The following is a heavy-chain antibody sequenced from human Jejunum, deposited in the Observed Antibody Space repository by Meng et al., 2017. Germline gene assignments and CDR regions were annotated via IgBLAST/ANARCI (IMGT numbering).Heavy chain of an antibody. D-gene: IGHD6-19*01. CDR2: TYFRSKWYY. CDR1: GDSVSSNSVA. J-gene: IGHJ4*02. Sequence: SQTLSLTCAISGDSVSSNSVAWNWIRQSPSRGLEWLGRTYFRSKWYYDYEESVKSRLTVNPDTSRNHFSLQLKSVAPDDTAVYYCARGAMSSAWIFDYWGQGRLVTVSS. CDR3: ARGAMSSAWIFDY. V-gene: IGHV6-1*01.